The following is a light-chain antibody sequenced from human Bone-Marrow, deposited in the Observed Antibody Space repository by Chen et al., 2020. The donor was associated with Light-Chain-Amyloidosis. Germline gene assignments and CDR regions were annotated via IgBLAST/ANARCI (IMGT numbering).Light chain of an antibody. V-gene: IGLV1-47*01. CDR1: SSNIVSTY. J-gene: IGLJ3*02. CDR3: ATPVDFMTTNWV. CDR2: RND. Sequence: QSVLTQPPSASGTPGPRVTISCSGSSSNIVSTYVYWYQQFPGTAPKLLIYRNDQRPSGVPDRFSGSKSGTSASLTISGLRSDDEADYYCATPVDFMTTNWVFGGGTKLTVL.